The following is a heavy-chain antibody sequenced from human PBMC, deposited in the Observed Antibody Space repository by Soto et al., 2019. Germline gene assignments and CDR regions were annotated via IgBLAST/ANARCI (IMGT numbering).Heavy chain of an antibody. D-gene: IGHD6-13*01. V-gene: IGHV1-69*01. J-gene: IGHJ4*02. CDR3: AAPDSSSWQHEY. CDR1: GDSFSSYA. CDR2: IIPIFETA. Sequence: QVQLVQSGAEMKKPGSSVKVSCKVSGDSFSSYAISWVRQAPGEGLEWVGGIIPIFETANYAQNFQGRVTITAVESTTTAYLEVTRLRPQDTAVFYGAAPDSSSWQHEYWGQGTLITVSS.